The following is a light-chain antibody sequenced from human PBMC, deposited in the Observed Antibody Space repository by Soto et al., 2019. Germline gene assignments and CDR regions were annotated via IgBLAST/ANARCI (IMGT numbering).Light chain of an antibody. CDR2: GVS. J-gene: IGKJ2*01. Sequence: EIVMTQSPATLSVSPGERATLSCRASQSVSSKLAWFQQKPGQAPSLLTYGVSTRATGVPVRFSGSGSGTEFTLTINSLQSEDFAVYYCQRYNNWPHTFGKGTKVDIK. CDR3: QRYNNWPHT. CDR1: QSVSSK. V-gene: IGKV3-15*01.